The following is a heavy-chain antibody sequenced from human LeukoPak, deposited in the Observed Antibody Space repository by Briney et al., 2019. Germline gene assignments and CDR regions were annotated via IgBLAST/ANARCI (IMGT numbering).Heavy chain of an antibody. CDR3: ARGEFGYSSSWYEDY. CDR1: GYTFTSYD. J-gene: IGHJ4*02. D-gene: IGHD6-13*01. CDR2: MNPNSGNT. Sequence: GASVKVSCKASGYTFTSYDINWVRQATGQGPEWMGWMNPNSGNTGYAQKFQGRVTMTRNTSISTAYMELSSLRSEDTAVYYCARGEFGYSSSWYEDYWGQGTLVTVSS. V-gene: IGHV1-8*01.